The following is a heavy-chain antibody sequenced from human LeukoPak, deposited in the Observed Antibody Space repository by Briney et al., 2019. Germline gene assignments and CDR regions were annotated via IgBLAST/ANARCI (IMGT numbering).Heavy chain of an antibody. J-gene: IGHJ4*02. D-gene: IGHD3-22*01. Sequence: GGSLRLSCAASGFAFSSYAISWVRQAPGKGLEWVSAISGSGGGTYYADSVKGRFTISRDNSKNTLYLQMNSLRAEDTAVYYCAKDGLYYDSSGYLFDYWGQGTLVTVSS. CDR2: ISGSGGGT. V-gene: IGHV3-23*01. CDR3: AKDGLYYDSSGYLFDY. CDR1: GFAFSSYA.